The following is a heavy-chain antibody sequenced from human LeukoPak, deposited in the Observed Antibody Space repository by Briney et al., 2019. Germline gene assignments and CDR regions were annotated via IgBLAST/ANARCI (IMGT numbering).Heavy chain of an antibody. Sequence: SETLSLTCTVSGGSISSYYWSWIRQPAGKGLEWTGRIYTSGSTNYNPSLKSRVTMSVDTSKNQFSLKLSSVTAADTAVYYCARDAYYYDSSGYPDYWGQGTLVTVSS. V-gene: IGHV4-4*07. D-gene: IGHD3-22*01. CDR3: ARDAYYYDSSGYPDY. CDR2: IYTSGST. CDR1: GGSISSYY. J-gene: IGHJ4*02.